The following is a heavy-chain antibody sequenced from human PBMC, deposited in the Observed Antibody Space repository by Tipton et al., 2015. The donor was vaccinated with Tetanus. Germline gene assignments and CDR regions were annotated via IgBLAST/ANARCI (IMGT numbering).Heavy chain of an antibody. CDR3: ARMYSASSPFDP. Sequence: QLVQSGADVKKPGESLKISCKASGYSFTSHWIGWVRQMPGKGLEWMGMIFPDDSDTRYSPSVQGHVTFSVDKSTSTVYLQWSSLKASDTAMYFCARMYSASSPFDPWGRGTLVAVSS. V-gene: IGHV5-51*01. J-gene: IGHJ5*02. CDR2: IFPDDSDT. D-gene: IGHD1-26*01. CDR1: GYSFTSHW.